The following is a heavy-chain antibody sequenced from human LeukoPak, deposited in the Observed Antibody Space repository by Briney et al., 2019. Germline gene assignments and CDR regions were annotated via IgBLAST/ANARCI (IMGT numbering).Heavy chain of an antibody. J-gene: IGHJ5*02. V-gene: IGHV1-8*01. Sequence: ASVKVSCKASGYTSTSYDINWVRQATGQGLEWMGWMNPNSGNTGYAQKFQGRVTMTRNTSISTAYMELSSLRSEDTAVYYCARGNFGLRWFDPWGQGTLVTVSS. D-gene: IGHD3-10*01. CDR1: GYTSTSYD. CDR2: MNPNSGNT. CDR3: ARGNFGLRWFDP.